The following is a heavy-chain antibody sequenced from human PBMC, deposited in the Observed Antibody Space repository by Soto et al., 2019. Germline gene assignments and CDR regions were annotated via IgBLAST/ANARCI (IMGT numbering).Heavy chain of an antibody. V-gene: IGHV1-69*02. CDR1: GGTFSSYT. Sequence: QVQLVQSGAEVKKPGSSVKVSCKASGGTFSSYTISWVRQAPGQGLEWMGRIIPILGIANYAQKFQGRVTITADKSTSTAYMELSSLRSEDTAVYYCAGRIAYCGGDCYPSFDSWGQGTLVTVSS. J-gene: IGHJ4*02. D-gene: IGHD2-21*02. CDR3: AGRIAYCGGDCYPSFDS. CDR2: IIPILGIA.